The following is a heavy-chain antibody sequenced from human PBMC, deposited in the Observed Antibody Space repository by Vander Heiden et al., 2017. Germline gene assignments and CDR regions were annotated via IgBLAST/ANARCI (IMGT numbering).Heavy chain of an antibody. V-gene: IGHV4-39*01. CDR1: GGSISSSSYY. D-gene: IGHD6-13*01. Sequence: QLQLQESGPGLVKPSETLSLTCTVSGGSISSSSYYWGWIRQPPGKGLEWIGIIYYSGSTYYNPSLKSRVTISVDTSKNQFSLKLSSVTAADTAVYYCARRSLAAALGWFDPWGQGTLVTVSS. CDR3: ARRSLAAALGWFDP. CDR2: IYYSGST. J-gene: IGHJ5*02.